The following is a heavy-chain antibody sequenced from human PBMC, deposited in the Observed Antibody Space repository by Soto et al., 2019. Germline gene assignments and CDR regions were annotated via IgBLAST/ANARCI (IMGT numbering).Heavy chain of an antibody. Sequence: GGSLRLSCAASGFTFSDYYMSWIRQAPGKGLEYISYISSSSGSTNYADSVKGRFIISRDNAKNSLYLQMSSLRAEDTAVYYCARDRGGYDRLYYYHGMDVWGQGTTVTVSS. D-gene: IGHD5-12*01. V-gene: IGHV3-11*06. CDR1: GFTFSDYY. J-gene: IGHJ6*02. CDR3: ARDRGGYDRLYYYHGMDV. CDR2: ISSSSGST.